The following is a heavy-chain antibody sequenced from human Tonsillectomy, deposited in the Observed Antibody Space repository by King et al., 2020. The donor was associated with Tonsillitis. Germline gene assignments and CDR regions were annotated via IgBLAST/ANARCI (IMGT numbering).Heavy chain of an antibody. CDR2: IIPIFGTA. D-gene: IGHD3-22*01. Sequence: VQLVESGAEVKKPGSSVKVSCTASGGTFSNYAISWVRQAPGQGLEWMGGIIPIFGTANNAQKFHGGVTITADESTSTAYMELSSLRSEDTAVYYCARAKPYYDSSGQRTYYFDYWGQGTLVTVSS. V-gene: IGHV1-69*01. J-gene: IGHJ4*02. CDR3: ARAKPYYDSSGQRTYYFDY. CDR1: GGTFSNYA.